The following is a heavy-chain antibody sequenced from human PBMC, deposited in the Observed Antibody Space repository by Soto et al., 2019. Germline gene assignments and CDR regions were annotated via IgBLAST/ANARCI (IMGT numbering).Heavy chain of an antibody. V-gene: IGHV1-8*01. D-gene: IGHD2-2*01. CDR3: ARALYCSSTSCPGYYYYMDV. Sequence: ASVKVSCKASGYTFTSYDINWVRQATGQGLEWMGWMNPNSGNTGYAQKFQGRVTMTRNTSMSTAYMELSSLRSEDTAVYYCARALYCSSTSCPGYYYYMDVWGKGTTVTVSS. J-gene: IGHJ6*03. CDR2: MNPNSGNT. CDR1: GYTFTSYD.